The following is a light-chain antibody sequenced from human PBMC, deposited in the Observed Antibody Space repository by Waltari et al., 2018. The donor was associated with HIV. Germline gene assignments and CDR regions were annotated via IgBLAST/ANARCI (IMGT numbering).Light chain of an antibody. J-gene: IGLJ2*01. CDR3: AAWDASLHVL. CDR1: TSNIGSNT. CDR2: SNH. V-gene: IGLV1-44*01. Sequence: QSVLTQPPSASGTLGQAVTISCFGSTSNIGSNTVNWYQHLPGAAPKLIIFSNHQRPSGVPDRSSCSQSGTSAFLTITGLLSGDEATYYCAAWDASLHVLFGGGTQLTVV.